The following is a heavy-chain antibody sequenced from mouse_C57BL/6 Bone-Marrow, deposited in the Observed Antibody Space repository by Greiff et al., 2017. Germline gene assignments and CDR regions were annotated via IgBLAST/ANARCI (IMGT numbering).Heavy chain of an antibody. J-gene: IGHJ3*01. V-gene: IGHV1-54*01. Sequence: QVQLQQSGAELVRPGTSVKVSCKASGYAFTNYLIEGVKQRPGQGLEWIGVINPGSGGTNYNEKFKSKATLTADKSSSTAYMQLSSLTSEDSAVYFCARSKNWDSWFAYWGQGTLVTVSA. CDR2: INPGSGGT. CDR1: GYAFTNYL. D-gene: IGHD4-1*01. CDR3: ARSKNWDSWFAY.